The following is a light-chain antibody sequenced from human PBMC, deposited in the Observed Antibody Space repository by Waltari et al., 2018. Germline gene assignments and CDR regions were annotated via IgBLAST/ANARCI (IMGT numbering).Light chain of an antibody. Sequence: QPVLTQSPSASASLGASVKLTCTLNSGHSSYAIAWHQQHPGKAPRFLMRVTSHGSLTKGDDVPDRFSGSRSGPVPYIIISNLQADDEADYYCQTWASGIIFGGGTRLTVL. CDR3: QTWASGII. V-gene: IGLV4-69*01. CDR2: VTSHGSL. CDR1: SGHSSYA. J-gene: IGLJ7*01.